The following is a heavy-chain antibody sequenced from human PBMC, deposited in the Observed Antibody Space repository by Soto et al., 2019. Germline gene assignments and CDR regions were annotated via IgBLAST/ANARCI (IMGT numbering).Heavy chain of an antibody. Sequence: PSETLSLTCTVSGGSVKSISHYWSWIRQPPGKGLEWIGYIYHTGSTSYNPSLKSRVTISVDTSSNQFSLNLSSVTAADTALYYCARGGYFYIYYFDARGQGTPVTVSS. V-gene: IGHV4-61*01. CDR1: GGSVKSISHY. CDR3: ARGGYFYIYYFDA. CDR2: IYHTGST. D-gene: IGHD3-22*01. J-gene: IGHJ4*02.